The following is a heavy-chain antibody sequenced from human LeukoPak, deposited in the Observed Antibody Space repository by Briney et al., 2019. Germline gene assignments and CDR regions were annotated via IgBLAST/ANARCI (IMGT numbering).Heavy chain of an antibody. CDR2: SNAGNGDT. Sequence: ASAKVSCKASGYTFTSYAMHWVRQAPGQRLEWMGWSNAGNGDTRYSQEFQGRVTITRDTSASTAYMELSSLRSEDMAVYYCARSRGSGWSAFDYWGQGTLVTVSS. D-gene: IGHD6-19*01. CDR3: ARSRGSGWSAFDY. CDR1: GYTFTSYA. J-gene: IGHJ4*02. V-gene: IGHV1-3*02.